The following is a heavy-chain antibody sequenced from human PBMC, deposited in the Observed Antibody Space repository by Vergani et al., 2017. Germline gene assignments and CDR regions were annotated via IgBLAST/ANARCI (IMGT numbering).Heavy chain of an antibody. CDR2: INPNSGGT. J-gene: IGHJ4*02. Sequence: QVQLVQSGAEVKKPGASVKVSCKASGYTFTGYYMHWVRQAPGQGLEWMGWINPNSGGTNYAQKFQGRVTMTRDTSISTAYMELSRLRSDDTAVYYCARGQYGDFWSGYYTSDYWGQGTLVTVSS. CDR1: GYTFTGYY. V-gene: IGHV1-2*02. CDR3: ARGQYGDFWSGYYTSDY. D-gene: IGHD3-3*01.